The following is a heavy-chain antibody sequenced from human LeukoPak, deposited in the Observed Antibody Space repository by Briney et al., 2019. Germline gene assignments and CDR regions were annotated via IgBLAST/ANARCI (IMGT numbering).Heavy chain of an antibody. Sequence: GASVKVSCKASGYTFTSYGISWVRQAPGQGPEWMGWISAYNGNTNYAQKLQGRVTMTTDTSTSTAYMELRSLRSDDTAVYYCARAGLYDSSSYYLGYWGQGTLVTVSS. CDR2: ISAYNGNT. V-gene: IGHV1-18*01. CDR1: GYTFTSYG. D-gene: IGHD3-22*01. J-gene: IGHJ4*02. CDR3: ARAGLYDSSSYYLGY.